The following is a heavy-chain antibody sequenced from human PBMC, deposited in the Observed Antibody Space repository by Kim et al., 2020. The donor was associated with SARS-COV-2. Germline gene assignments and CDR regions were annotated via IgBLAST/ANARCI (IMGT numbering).Heavy chain of an antibody. CDR1: GFTFSSYA. D-gene: IGHD4-17*01. J-gene: IGHJ3*02. CDR2: IWYDGSNK. CDR3: ARIYYGGKGSDAFDI. Sequence: GGSLRLSCAASGFTFSSYAMHWVRQAPGKGLEWVAVIWYDGSNKYYADSVKGRFTISRDNSKNTLYLQMNSLRAEDTAVYYCARIYYGGKGSDAFDIWGQGTMVTVSS. V-gene: IGHV3-33*01.